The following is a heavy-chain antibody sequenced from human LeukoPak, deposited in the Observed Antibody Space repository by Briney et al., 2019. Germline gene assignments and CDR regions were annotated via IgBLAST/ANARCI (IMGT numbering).Heavy chain of an antibody. Sequence: PGGSLRLSCAASGFTFSSYAMHWVRRAPGKGLEWVAVISYDGSNKYYADSVKGRFTISRDNSKNTLYLQMNSLRAEDTAVYYCAKVVGLYWGQGTLVTVSS. CDR3: AKVVGLY. J-gene: IGHJ4*02. V-gene: IGHV3-30-3*01. D-gene: IGHD2-15*01. CDR1: GFTFSSYA. CDR2: ISYDGSNK.